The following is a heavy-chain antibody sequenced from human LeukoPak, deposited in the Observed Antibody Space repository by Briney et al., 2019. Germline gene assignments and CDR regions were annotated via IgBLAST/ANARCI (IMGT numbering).Heavy chain of an antibody. V-gene: IGHV1-8*02. CDR1: GYTFTGYY. J-gene: IGHJ5*02. CDR3: AREFDP. Sequence: ASVKVSCKASGYTFTGYYMHWARQAPGQGLEWMGWMNPNSGNTGYAQKFQGRVTMTRNTSISTAYMELSSLRSEDTAVYYCAREFDPWGQGTLVTVSS. CDR2: MNPNSGNT.